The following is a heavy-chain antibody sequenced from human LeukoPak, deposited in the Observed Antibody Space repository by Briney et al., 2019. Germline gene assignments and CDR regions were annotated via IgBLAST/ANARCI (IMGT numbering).Heavy chain of an antibody. D-gene: IGHD2-2*01. CDR3: ARDPNQIYCSSTSCYALSYYYYMDV. CDR2: INPNSGGT. CDR1: GYTFTGYY. J-gene: IGHJ6*03. V-gene: IGHV1-2*02. Sequence: ASVKVSCKASGYTFTGYYMHWVRQAPGQGLEWMGWINPNSGGTNYAQKFQGRVTMTRDTSISTAYMELSRLRSDDTAVYYCARDPNQIYCSSTSCYALSYYYYMDVWGKGTTVTISS.